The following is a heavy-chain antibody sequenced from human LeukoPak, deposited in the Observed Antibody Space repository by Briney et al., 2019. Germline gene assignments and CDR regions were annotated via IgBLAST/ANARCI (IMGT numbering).Heavy chain of an antibody. CDR1: GFTFDDYA. D-gene: IGHD4-17*01. J-gene: IGHJ4*02. CDR3: ARLKDGDYYDY. V-gene: IGHV3-9*01. Sequence: PGRSLRLSCAASGFTFDDYAMRWVRQAPGKGLEWVSGISWNSHNIDYADSVKGRFTISRDNSKNTLYLQMNSLRAEDTAVYYCARLKDGDYYDYWGQGTLVTVSS. CDR2: ISWNSHNI.